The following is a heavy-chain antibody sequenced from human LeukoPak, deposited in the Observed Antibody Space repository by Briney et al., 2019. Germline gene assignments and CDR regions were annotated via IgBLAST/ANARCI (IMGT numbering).Heavy chain of an antibody. CDR1: GFTFSSYS. CDR2: ISSSSSYI. J-gene: IGHJ4*02. D-gene: IGHD6-13*01. V-gene: IGHV3-21*01. CDR3: ARVFGDSGSWLNRGFYYFDY. Sequence: GGSLRLSCAASGFTFSSYSMNWVRQAPGKGLEWVSSISSSSSYIYYADSVKGRFTISRDNAKNSLYLQMNSLRAEDTAVYYCARVFGDSGSWLNRGFYYFDYWGQGTLVTVSS.